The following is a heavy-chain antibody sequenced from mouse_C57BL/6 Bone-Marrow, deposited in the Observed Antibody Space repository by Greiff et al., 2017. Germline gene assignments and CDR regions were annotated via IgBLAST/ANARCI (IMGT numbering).Heavy chain of an antibody. CDR2: IYPGDGDT. D-gene: IGHD1-1*01. Sequence: QVQLQQSGPELVKPGASVKISCKASGYAFSSSWMNWVQQRPGKGLEWIGRIYPGDGDTNYNGKFKGKATLTADKSSSTAYMQLSSVTSEDSAVYFCARSDYGSSYGYFDYWGQGTTLTVSS. J-gene: IGHJ2*01. V-gene: IGHV1-82*01. CDR1: GYAFSSSW. CDR3: ARSDYGSSYGYFDY.